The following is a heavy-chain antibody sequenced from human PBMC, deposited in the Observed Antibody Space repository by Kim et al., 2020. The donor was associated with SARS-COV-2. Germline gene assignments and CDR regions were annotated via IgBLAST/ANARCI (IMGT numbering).Heavy chain of an antibody. J-gene: IGHJ1*01. CDR3: ARAGDYDISGYYGFFHH. D-gene: IGHD3-22*01. V-gene: IGHV3-74*01. Sequence: SVKGRFTISRDNAKNTLYLQMNSLRPEYTAVYYCARAGDYDISGYYGFFHHWGQGVLVTVSS.